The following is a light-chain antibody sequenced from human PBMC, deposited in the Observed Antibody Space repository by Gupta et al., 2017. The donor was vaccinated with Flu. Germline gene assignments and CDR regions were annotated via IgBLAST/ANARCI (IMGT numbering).Light chain of an antibody. V-gene: IGKV3-15*01. Sequence: EIVMTQSPATLSVSPGERATLSCRASQSVSSNLAWYQQKPGQAPRLLIYGASTRATGIPARFSGSGSGTEFTLNISSLQSEDFAVYYCLQDKNWPRTFGQGTKVEIK. CDR3: LQDKNWPRT. J-gene: IGKJ1*01. CDR2: GAS. CDR1: QSVSSN.